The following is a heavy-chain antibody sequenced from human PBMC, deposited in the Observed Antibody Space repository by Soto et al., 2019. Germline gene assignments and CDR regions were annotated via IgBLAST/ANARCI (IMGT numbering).Heavy chain of an antibody. CDR2: FDPEDGKT. V-gene: IGHV1-24*01. D-gene: IGHD6-19*01. CDR3: ATVPPLYSSGWSNFDY. Sequence: QVQLVQSGAEVKKPGASVKVSCKVSGYTITELSMHWVRQAPGKGLEWMGGFDPEDGKTIYAQKFQGRVTMTEDTSTDTAYMELSSLRSEDTAVYYCATVPPLYSSGWSNFDYWGQGTLVTVSS. J-gene: IGHJ4*02. CDR1: GYTITELS.